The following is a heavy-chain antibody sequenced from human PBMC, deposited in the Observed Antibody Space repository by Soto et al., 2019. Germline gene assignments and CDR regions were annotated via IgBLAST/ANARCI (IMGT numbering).Heavy chain of an antibody. CDR3: ATLLIVRGVIRIDY. V-gene: IGHV4-59*08. D-gene: IGHD3-10*02. Sequence: PSETLSLTCTVSGGSVRSYYWAWIRQPPGRGLEWIGNTYYSGSTNYNPSLKSRVTVSVDTSKNQFSLKLSSVTAADTAVYYCATLLIVRGVIRIDYWGQGTQVTVSS. CDR1: GGSVRSYY. J-gene: IGHJ4*02. CDR2: TYYSGST.